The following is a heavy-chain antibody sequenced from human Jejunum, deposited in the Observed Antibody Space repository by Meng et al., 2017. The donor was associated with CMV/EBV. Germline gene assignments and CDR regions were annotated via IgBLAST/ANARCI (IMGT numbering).Heavy chain of an antibody. D-gene: IGHD5-24*01. Sequence: AAFGFTFRNYPLHWVSQAPGKWLEWVAVISYDESDQQYADSVKGRFTISRDYSKNTLYLQMDGLRGDDTAVYYCARENDYNNYFDFWGRGTLVTVSS. CDR2: ISYDESDQ. CDR3: ARENDYNNYFDF. V-gene: IGHV3-30*01. J-gene: IGHJ4*02. CDR1: GFTFRNYP.